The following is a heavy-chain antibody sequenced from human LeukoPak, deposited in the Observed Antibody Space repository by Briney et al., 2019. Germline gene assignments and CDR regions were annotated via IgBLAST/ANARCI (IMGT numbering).Heavy chain of an antibody. V-gene: IGHV1-69*13. D-gene: IGHD6-19*01. Sequence: SVKVSCNASGGTFSSYAISWVRQAPGQGLEWMGGIIPIFGTANYAQKFQGRVTITADESTSTAYMELSSLRSEDTAVYYCARDAAVSGRPLSLDYWGQGTLVTVSS. CDR1: GGTFSSYA. CDR3: ARDAAVSGRPLSLDY. CDR2: IIPIFGTA. J-gene: IGHJ4*02.